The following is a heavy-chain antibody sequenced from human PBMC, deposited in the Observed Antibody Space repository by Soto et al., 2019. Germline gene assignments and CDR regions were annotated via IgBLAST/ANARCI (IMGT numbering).Heavy chain of an antibody. CDR1: GFTFSSYG. Sequence: QVQLVESGGGVVQPGRSLRLSCAASGFTFSSYGMHWVRQAPGKGLEWVAVIWYDGSNKYYADSVKGRFTISRDNSKNTLYLQMNSLRAEDTAVYYCARDSRVVVTAIDPGVFDYWGQGTLVTVSS. D-gene: IGHD2-21*02. CDR2: IWYDGSNK. J-gene: IGHJ4*02. V-gene: IGHV3-33*01. CDR3: ARDSRVVVTAIDPGVFDY.